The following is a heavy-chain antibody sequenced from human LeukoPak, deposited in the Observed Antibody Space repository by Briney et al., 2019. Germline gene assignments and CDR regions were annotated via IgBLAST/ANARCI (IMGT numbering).Heavy chain of an antibody. Sequence: ASVKVSCKASGGTFTRYAISWVRQAPGQGLEWTGGILPIIGTANYAQKFQGRGTITADETTSTAYMELSSLRSEDTAVYYCATSRIAVAGTGLDYWGQGTLVTVSS. D-gene: IGHD6-19*01. CDR2: ILPIIGTA. V-gene: IGHV1-69*13. J-gene: IGHJ4*02. CDR3: ATSRIAVAGTGLDY. CDR1: GGTFTRYA.